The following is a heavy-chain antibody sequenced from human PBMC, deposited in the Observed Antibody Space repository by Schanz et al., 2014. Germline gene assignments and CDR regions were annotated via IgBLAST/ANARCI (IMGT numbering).Heavy chain of an antibody. CDR2: IKEDGSVK. Sequence: EVQLLESGGGLVEPGGSLRLSCAASGFSFSSYAMGWVRQAPGKGLEWVANIKEDGSVKDYVDSVKGRFTISRDNAKNTLYLQMNSLRAEDTAVYYCARGGPAYYFDYWGQGTLVTVSS. J-gene: IGHJ4*02. CDR3: ARGGPAYYFDY. V-gene: IGHV3-7*02. CDR1: GFSFSSYA.